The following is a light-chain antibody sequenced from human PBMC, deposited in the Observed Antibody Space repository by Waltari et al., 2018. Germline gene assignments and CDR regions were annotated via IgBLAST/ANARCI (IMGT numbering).Light chain of an antibody. V-gene: IGKV4-1*01. CDR1: QSVLYSTNNKNY. CDR3: QQYYDTPLT. Sequence: DIVMTQSPDSLAVSLGERATINCKSSQSVLYSTNNKNYVAWYQQKPGKPPKLLFYWASTRESGVPDRFTGSGSGTDFTLAISSLQAEDVAVYYCQQYYDTPLTFGPGTKVDIK. CDR2: WAS. J-gene: IGKJ3*01.